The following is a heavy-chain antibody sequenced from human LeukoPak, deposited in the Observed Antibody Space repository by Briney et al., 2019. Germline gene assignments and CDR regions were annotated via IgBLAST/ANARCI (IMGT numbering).Heavy chain of an antibody. Sequence: SETLSLTCAVYGGSFSGYYWSWIRQPPGKGLEWIGEINHSGSTSYNPSLKSRVTISVDTSKNQFSLKLSSVTAADTAVYYCARVGGEHWFDPWGQGTLVTVSS. CDR2: INHSGST. V-gene: IGHV4-34*01. CDR3: ARVGGEHWFDP. D-gene: IGHD3-10*01. J-gene: IGHJ5*02. CDR1: GGSFSGYY.